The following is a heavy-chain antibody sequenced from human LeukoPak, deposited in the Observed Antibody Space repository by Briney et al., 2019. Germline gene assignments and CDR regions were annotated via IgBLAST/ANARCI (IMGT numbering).Heavy chain of an antibody. D-gene: IGHD6-19*01. CDR2: IYHSGST. J-gene: IGHJ5*02. CDR1: GGSISSSNW. Sequence: SDTLSLTCAVSGGSISSSNWWSWVRQPPGKGLEWIGEIYHSGSTNYNPSLKSRVTISVDTSKNQFSLKLSSVTAADTAVYYCAREATVAGTLWFDPWGQGTLVTVSS. CDR3: AREATVAGTLWFDP. V-gene: IGHV4-4*02.